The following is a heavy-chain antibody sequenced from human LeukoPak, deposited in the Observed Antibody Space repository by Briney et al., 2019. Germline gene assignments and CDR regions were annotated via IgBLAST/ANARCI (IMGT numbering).Heavy chain of an antibody. D-gene: IGHD3-22*01. CDR1: GYTFTCYY. Sequence: ASVKVSCKASGYTFTCYYMHWVRQAPGQGLEWMGRINPNSGGTNYAQKFQGRVTMTRDTSISTAYMELSRLRSDDPAVYYCARDPNDYYDSSGYYRSYWYFDLWGRGTLVTVSS. CDR3: ARDPNDYYDSSGYYRSYWYFDL. V-gene: IGHV1-2*06. CDR2: INPNSGGT. J-gene: IGHJ2*01.